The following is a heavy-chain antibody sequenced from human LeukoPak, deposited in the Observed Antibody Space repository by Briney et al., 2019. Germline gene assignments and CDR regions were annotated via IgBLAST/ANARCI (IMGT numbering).Heavy chain of an antibody. J-gene: IGHJ4*02. V-gene: IGHV3-15*01. Sequence: GGSLRLSCAVSGFTLSNAWMSCVPQAPGKGLEWVGRIKRKTDGGTTDYAAPVIGRFSISRDDSKNTLYLQMNSLKTEDTAVYYCSTDNDYGDYGLDYWGQGTLVTVSS. CDR2: IKRKTDGGTT. D-gene: IGHD4-17*01. CDR1: GFTLSNAW. CDR3: STDNDYGDYGLDY.